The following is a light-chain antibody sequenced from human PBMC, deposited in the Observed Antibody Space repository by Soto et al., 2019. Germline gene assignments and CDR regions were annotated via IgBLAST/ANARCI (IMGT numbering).Light chain of an antibody. CDR1: QSISSY. J-gene: IGKJ2*01. CDR3: QQSYSIPDT. CDR2: GTY. V-gene: IGKV1-39*01. Sequence: DIQMTQSTSSLSASVGDRVTITCRASQSISSYLNWCQQKPGKAPKVLIYGTYSLPSGVPSRFSGSGSGTDFTITISSLQPEDFATYYCQQSYSIPDTFGQGTKLEIK.